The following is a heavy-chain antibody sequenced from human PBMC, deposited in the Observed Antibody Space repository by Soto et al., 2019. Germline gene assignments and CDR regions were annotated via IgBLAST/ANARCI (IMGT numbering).Heavy chain of an antibody. CDR3: AKVKIAARYFDY. CDR1: GFTFSSYA. CDR2: ISGSGGST. Sequence: PVGSLRISGAASGFTFSSYAMSWVRQAPGKGLEWVSAISGSGGSTYYADSVKGQFTISRDNSKNALYLQMNSLRAEDTAVYYCAKVKIAARYFDYWGQGTLVTVSS. J-gene: IGHJ4*02. D-gene: IGHD6-6*01. V-gene: IGHV3-23*01.